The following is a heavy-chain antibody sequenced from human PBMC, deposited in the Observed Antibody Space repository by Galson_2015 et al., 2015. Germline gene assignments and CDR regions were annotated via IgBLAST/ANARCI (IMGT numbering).Heavy chain of an antibody. CDR3: ARPRLCGGDRYSAGVDY. CDR2: INSDGSST. CDR1: GFTFSSYW. D-gene: IGHD2-21*02. Sequence: SLRLSCAASGFTFSSYWMHWVRQAPGRGLVWVSRINSDGSSTSYADSVKGRFTISRDNAKNTLYLQMNSLRAEDTAVYYCARPRLCGGDRYSAGVDYWGQGTLVTVSS. J-gene: IGHJ4*02. V-gene: IGHV3-74*01.